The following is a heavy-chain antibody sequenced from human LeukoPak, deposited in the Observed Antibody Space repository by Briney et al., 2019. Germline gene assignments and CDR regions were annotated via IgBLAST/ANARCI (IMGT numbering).Heavy chain of an antibody. D-gene: IGHD6-13*01. Sequence: SVKVSCKASGRTFSSYAISWVRRAPGQGLEWMGGIIPIFGTANYAQKFQGRVTITADKYTSTAYMELSSLRSEDTAVYYCARGRPTTSIAAAGVNWFDPWGQGTLVTASS. CDR2: IIPIFGTA. CDR3: ARGRPTTSIAAAGVNWFDP. J-gene: IGHJ5*02. V-gene: IGHV1-69*06. CDR1: GRTFSSYA.